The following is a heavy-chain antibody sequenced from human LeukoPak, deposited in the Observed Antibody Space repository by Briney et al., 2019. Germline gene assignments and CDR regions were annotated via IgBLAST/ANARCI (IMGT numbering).Heavy chain of an antibody. CDR3: ARGPTVTTGADV. D-gene: IGHD4-17*01. CDR2: INHSGST. Sequence: GSLRLSCAASGFTFSIYWMNWVRHAPGKGREWIGEINHSGSTNYNPSLKSRVTISVDTSKNQFSLKLSSVTAADTAVYYCARGPTVTTGADVWGKGTTVTVSS. V-gene: IGHV4-34*01. J-gene: IGHJ6*04. CDR1: GFTFSIYW.